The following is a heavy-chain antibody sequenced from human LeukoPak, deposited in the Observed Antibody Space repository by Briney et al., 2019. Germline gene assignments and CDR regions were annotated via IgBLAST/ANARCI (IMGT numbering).Heavy chain of an antibody. CDR3: ARPYSSGRYWIDY. CDR2: INPNSGGT. V-gene: IGHV1-2*02. Sequence: ASVKVSCKASGYTFTGYCMHWVRQAPGQGLEWMGWINPNSGGTNYAQKFQGRVTMTRDTSISTAYMELSRLRSDDTAVYYCARPYSSGRYWIDYWGQGTLVTVSS. J-gene: IGHJ4*02. D-gene: IGHD6-19*01. CDR1: GYTFTGYC.